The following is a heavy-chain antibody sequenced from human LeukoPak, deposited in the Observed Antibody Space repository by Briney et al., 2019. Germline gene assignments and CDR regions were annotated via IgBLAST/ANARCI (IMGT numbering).Heavy chain of an antibody. Sequence: GGSLRLSCVASGLTFGNYGMNWVRQTPGKGLEWVSSIGGGGYTTYYADSVRGRFTISRDNSKNSMYLQMSSLRAEDTAIYYCAEVESSYCRIWGQGTLVTVSS. CDR3: AEVESSYCRI. J-gene: IGHJ4*02. CDR1: GLTFGNYG. V-gene: IGHV3-23*01. CDR2: IGGGGYTT. D-gene: IGHD3-10*01.